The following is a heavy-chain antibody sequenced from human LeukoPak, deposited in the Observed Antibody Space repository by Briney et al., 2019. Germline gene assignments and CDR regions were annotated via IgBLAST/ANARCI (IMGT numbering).Heavy chain of an antibody. CDR3: AAQVLAAAAPSDF. Sequence: SETLSLTCTVSGGSISSYYWSWIRQPPGKGLEWIGYIYDSGSTNYNPSLKSRVTISVDTSKNQFSLKLRSVTAADTALYFCAAQVLAAAAPSDFWGQGGPVTVFS. CDR2: IYDSGST. J-gene: IGHJ4*02. CDR1: GGSISSYY. V-gene: IGHV4-59*08. D-gene: IGHD6-13*01.